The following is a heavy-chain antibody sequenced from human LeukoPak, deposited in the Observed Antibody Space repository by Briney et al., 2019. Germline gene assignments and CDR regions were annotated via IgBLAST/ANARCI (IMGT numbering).Heavy chain of an antibody. Sequence: GASVKVSCKVSGYTLTELSMHWVRQAPGKGLEWMGGFDPEDGETIYAQKFQGRVTMTEDTSTDTAYMELSSLRSEDTAVCYCARVLRYFDWLSPDVPDFDYWGQGTLVTVSS. CDR1: GYTLTELS. V-gene: IGHV1-24*01. D-gene: IGHD3-9*01. CDR2: FDPEDGET. J-gene: IGHJ4*02. CDR3: ARVLRYFDWLSPDVPDFDY.